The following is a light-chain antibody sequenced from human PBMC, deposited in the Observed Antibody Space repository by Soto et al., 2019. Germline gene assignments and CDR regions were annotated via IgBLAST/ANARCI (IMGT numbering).Light chain of an antibody. CDR3: LLDFNYFWA. J-gene: IGKJ1*01. Sequence: AIQMTQSPSSLSASVGDRVTITCRASQGIRDESGWYQQKPGKAPKLLIYGASNLQSGVPSRFGGSGSGTDFTLTISSLQPEDFATYYCLLDFNYFWAFGQGTKVDIK. V-gene: IGKV1-6*01. CDR2: GAS. CDR1: QGIRDE.